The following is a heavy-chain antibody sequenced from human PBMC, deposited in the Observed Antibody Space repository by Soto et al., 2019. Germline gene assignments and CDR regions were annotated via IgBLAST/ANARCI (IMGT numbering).Heavy chain of an antibody. CDR3: ARCRFYSSTWYTAFDI. Sequence: QLQLQESGPGLVKPSETPSLTCSVSGGSIRGGYYWGWVRQPPGKGLEWIGCVSNTGNTYQSPSLKSRLIISADTPNNQFSLRLSSVTAEDTAVYYCARCRFYSSTWYTAFDIWGHGTAVTVPS. CDR1: GGSIRGGYY. D-gene: IGHD6-13*01. J-gene: IGHJ3*02. V-gene: IGHV4-39*01. CDR2: VSNTGNT.